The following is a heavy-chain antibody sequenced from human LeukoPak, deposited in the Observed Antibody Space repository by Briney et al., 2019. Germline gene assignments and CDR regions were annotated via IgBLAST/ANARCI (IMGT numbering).Heavy chain of an antibody. D-gene: IGHD4-11*01. V-gene: IGHV4-39*02. J-gene: IGHJ5*02. Sequence: PSETLSLTCNVSGDSITSSYYWGWIRQPPGKGLEWIGSISYSGSAYYNPSLKSRLTISVDTSKNHFSLILDSVTAADTAVYYCARHPDYSRFDPWGVGTVVTVSS. CDR1: GDSITSSYY. CDR2: ISYSGSA. CDR3: ARHPDYSRFDP.